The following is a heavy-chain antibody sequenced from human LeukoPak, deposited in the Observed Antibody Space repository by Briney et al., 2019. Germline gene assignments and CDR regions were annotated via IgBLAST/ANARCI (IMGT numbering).Heavy chain of an antibody. CDR2: IIPIFGTA. J-gene: IGHJ4*02. Sequence: ASVKVSCKASGGTFSSYAISWVRQAPGQGLEWMGGIIPIFGTANYAQKFQGRVTITADKSTSTAYMELSSLRSEDTAVYYCASSYGDYRTLDYWGQGTLVTVSS. CDR3: ASSYGDYRTLDY. V-gene: IGHV1-69*06. CDR1: GGTFSSYA. D-gene: IGHD4-17*01.